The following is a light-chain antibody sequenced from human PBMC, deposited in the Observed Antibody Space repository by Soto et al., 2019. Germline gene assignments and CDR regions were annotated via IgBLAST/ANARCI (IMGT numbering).Light chain of an antibody. Sequence: IVLNQFPGTLSLSPGESATLSCRASQSVGSNYLAWYQQRPGQPPNLLIFGASHRAPDIPDRFSGSGSGTDFTLTISRLEPEDFAVYYCQQYGTSIQTFGQGTKVDNK. CDR1: QSVGSNY. J-gene: IGKJ1*01. V-gene: IGKV3-20*01. CDR3: QQYGTSIQT. CDR2: GAS.